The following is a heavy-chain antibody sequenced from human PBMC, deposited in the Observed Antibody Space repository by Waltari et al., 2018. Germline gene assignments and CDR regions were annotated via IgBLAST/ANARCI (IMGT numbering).Heavy chain of an antibody. V-gene: IGHV4-38-2*01. CDR3: TRQVLGYCTSAACRRLES. CDR1: AYSIHSGFY. CDR2: IYHDGTT. Sequence: QVHLQESGPGLLKASETLSLTCGVSAYSIHSGFYWGWIRRPPGKGLEWVATIYHDGTTYYNPSLKSRATISMDTSKNHFSLKLQSVTAADTAVYYCTRQVLGYCTSAACRRLESWGQGTLVTVSS. D-gene: IGHD2-2*03. J-gene: IGHJ4*02.